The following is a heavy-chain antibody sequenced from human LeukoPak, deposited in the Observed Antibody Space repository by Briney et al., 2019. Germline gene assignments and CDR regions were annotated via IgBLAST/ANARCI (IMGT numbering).Heavy chain of an antibody. J-gene: IGHJ4*02. Sequence: ASVKVSCKASGYIFTSYYMHWMRQAPGQGLEWLGMIIPTGGSTTYAHKFQGRVTMSRDTSTSTVYMELSSLRSEDTAVYYCARAYSGWSSDYWGQGTLVTVSS. CDR2: IIPTGGST. V-gene: IGHV1-46*01. D-gene: IGHD6-19*01. CDR3: ARAYSGWSSDY. CDR1: GYIFTSYY.